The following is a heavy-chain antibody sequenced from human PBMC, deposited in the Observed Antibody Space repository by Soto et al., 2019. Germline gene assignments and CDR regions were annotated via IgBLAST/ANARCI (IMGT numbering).Heavy chain of an antibody. D-gene: IGHD2-2*01. V-gene: IGHV4-4*07. CDR2: IYSSGGT. CDR1: GGSVSNFY. Sequence: PSETMSLSCTVSGGSVSNFYLNWIRQPAGKGLEWIGRIYSSGGTNYNPSLRSRVTMSVDTSKNQFSLKLNSVTAADTAVYYCATSSHKENWVDPWGQGTLVTVS. CDR3: ATSSHKENWVDP. J-gene: IGHJ5*02.